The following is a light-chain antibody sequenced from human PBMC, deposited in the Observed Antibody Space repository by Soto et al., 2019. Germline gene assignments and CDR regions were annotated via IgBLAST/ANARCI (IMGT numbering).Light chain of an antibody. CDR3: SSYTNSDTWV. V-gene: IGLV2-14*03. J-gene: IGLJ3*02. Sequence: QSALTQPASVSGSLGQSITISCTGTSSDIGGYDRVSWYQQHPRKAPKLIIYDVSFRPSGISIRFSGSKSGNTASLTISGLQAEDEGDYYCSSYTNSDTWVFGGGTKL. CDR2: DVS. CDR1: SSDIGGYDR.